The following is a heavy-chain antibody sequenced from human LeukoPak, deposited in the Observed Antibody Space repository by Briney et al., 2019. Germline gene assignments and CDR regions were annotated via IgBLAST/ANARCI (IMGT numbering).Heavy chain of an antibody. D-gene: IGHD6-6*01. V-gene: IGHV3-7*01. CDR3: AREGSSSYFDY. CDR2: IKQDGSEK. Sequence: GGSLRLSCAASGFTFSSYWMSWVRQAPGKGLERVANIKQDGSEKYYVDSVKGRFTISRDNAKNSLYLQMNSLRAEDTAVYYCAREGSSSYFDYWGQGTLVTVSS. CDR1: GFTFSSYW. J-gene: IGHJ4*02.